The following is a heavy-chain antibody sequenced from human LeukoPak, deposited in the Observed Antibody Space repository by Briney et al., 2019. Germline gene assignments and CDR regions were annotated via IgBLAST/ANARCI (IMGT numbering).Heavy chain of an antibody. CDR3: AREGGIVVVPAAVGFDY. V-gene: IGHV1-46*01. Sequence: GASVKVSCKASGYTFTSYYMHWVRQAPGQGLEWMGIFNPSGGSTSYAQKFQGRVTKTRDMATSTVYMELSSLRSEDTGVYYCAREGGIVVVPAAVGFDYWGQGTLVTVSS. CDR2: FNPSGGST. D-gene: IGHD2-2*01. J-gene: IGHJ4*02. CDR1: GYTFTSYY.